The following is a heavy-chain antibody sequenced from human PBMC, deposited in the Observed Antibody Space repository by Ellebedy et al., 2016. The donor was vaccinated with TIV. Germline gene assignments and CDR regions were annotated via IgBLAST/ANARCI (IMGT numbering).Heavy chain of an antibody. Sequence: PGGSLRLSCAVSGYSFSGTYYWGWIRQAPGKGLEWVSYISRSSSNTYYGDSAKGRFTISRDDAKNSLYLQMNNLRAEDTAVYYCARDWQTSGSGSYHIDSWGQGTLVTVSS. D-gene: IGHD3-10*01. CDR1: GYSFSGTYY. J-gene: IGHJ4*02. V-gene: IGHV3-11*06. CDR2: ISRSSSNT. CDR3: ARDWQTSGSGSYHIDS.